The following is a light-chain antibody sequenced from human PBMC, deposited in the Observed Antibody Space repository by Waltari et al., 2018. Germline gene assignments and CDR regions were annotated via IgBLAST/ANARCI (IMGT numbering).Light chain of an antibody. CDR2: RTS. V-gene: IGKV1-5*03. CDR1: QTIGTW. CDR3: QQFNSYSVT. Sequence: DIQMTQSPSTLSASVGDRVTIPCRASQTIGTWLAWYQQKPGTAPKLLIYRTSSLKSGVPSRFSGSGSGTEFTLTISSLQPEDFATYYCQQFNSYSVTFGQGTKLEI. J-gene: IGKJ2*01.